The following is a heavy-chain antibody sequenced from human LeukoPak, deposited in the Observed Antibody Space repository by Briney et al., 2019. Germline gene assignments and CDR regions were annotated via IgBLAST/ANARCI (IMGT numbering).Heavy chain of an antibody. CDR1: GYSISSGYY. V-gene: IGHV4-38-2*02. CDR3: TREGTARWFDP. J-gene: IGHJ5*02. CDR2: IYHSGYT. Sequence: SETLSLTCNVSGYSISSGYYWSWIRPSPGKGLEWIGGIYHSGYTFYNPSLKSRVTISVDTSKNQFSLNLNSMTAADTAVYYSTREGTARWFDPWGQGTLVTVSS. D-gene: IGHD1-7*01.